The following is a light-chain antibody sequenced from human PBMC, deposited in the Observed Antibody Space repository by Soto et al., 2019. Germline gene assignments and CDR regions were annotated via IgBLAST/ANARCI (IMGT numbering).Light chain of an antibody. Sequence: QSALTQPPSVSAAPGQKVTISCSGSSSNIGNNYVSWYQQFPGTAPKLLIYENNKRPSGIPDRFSGSKSGTSATLGITGLQTGDEADYYCGTWDSSLSARVFGGGTQLTV. V-gene: IGLV1-51*02. CDR1: SSNIGNNY. CDR3: GTWDSSLSARV. CDR2: ENN. J-gene: IGLJ3*02.